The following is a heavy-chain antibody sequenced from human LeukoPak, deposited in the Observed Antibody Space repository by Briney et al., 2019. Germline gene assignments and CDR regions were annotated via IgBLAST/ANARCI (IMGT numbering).Heavy chain of an antibody. V-gene: IGHV4-61*02. J-gene: IGHJ5*02. Sequence: SETLSLTCTVSGGSISSGSYYWSWIRQPAGKGLEWIGRIYTSGSTNYNPSLKSRVTISVDTSKNQFSLKLSSVTAADTAVYYCARDMRRGIAAAENWFDPWGQGTLVTVSS. D-gene: IGHD6-13*01. CDR1: GGSISSGSYY. CDR2: IYTSGST. CDR3: ARDMRRGIAAAENWFDP.